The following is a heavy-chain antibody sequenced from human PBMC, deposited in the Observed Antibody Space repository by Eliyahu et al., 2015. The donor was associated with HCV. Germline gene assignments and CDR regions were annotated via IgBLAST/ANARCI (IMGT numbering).Heavy chain of an antibody. CDR1: GFXFXSYA. CDR2: ISGSGGST. D-gene: IGHD4-23*01. Sequence: EXQLLESGGGLVQPGGSLRLSCAASGFXFXSYAMSWVRQAPGKGLEWVSAISGSGGSTYYADSVKGRFTISRDNSKNTLYLQMNSLRAEDTAVYYCAKGARATVVTPRDYWGQGTLVTVSS. J-gene: IGHJ4*02. V-gene: IGHV3-23*01. CDR3: AKGARATVVTPRDY.